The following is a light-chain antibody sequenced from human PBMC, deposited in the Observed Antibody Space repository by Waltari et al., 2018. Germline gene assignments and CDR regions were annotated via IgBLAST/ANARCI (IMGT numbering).Light chain of an antibody. CDR3: QQYLNAFPT. V-gene: IGKV4-1*01. CDR2: WSS. CDR1: RGVLYSGKNYNY. Sequence: DIVMTQSPDSLVVSLGERATINCKSRRGVLYSGKNYNYLAWYQQKPGQHPKWLIYWSSTRGSGFPYRFNDSGSGTDFTLTINSLRPEDVAVYDCQQYLNAFPTFGGGTKMEIK. J-gene: IGKJ4*01.